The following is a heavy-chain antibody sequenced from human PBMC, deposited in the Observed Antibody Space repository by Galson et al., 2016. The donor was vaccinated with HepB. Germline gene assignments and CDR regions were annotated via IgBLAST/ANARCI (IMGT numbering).Heavy chain of an antibody. CDR1: GGTFSNYG. J-gene: IGHJ3*02. Sequence: SVKVSCKASGGTFSNYGISWVRQAPGQGLEWMGGIIPIFGAANYEQKFQGRVTISADEATNTVYMELSSLTSEDTAVYYCARDRSSGWFDSSDIWGQGTMVTASS. D-gene: IGHD6-19*01. CDR2: IIPIFGAA. CDR3: ARDRSSGWFDSSDI. V-gene: IGHV1-69*13.